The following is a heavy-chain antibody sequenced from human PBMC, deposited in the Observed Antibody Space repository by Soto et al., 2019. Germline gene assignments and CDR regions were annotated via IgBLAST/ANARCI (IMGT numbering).Heavy chain of an antibody. J-gene: IGHJ4*02. CDR1: GGSFYRYY. CDR3: ARGVDSWSGYLF. V-gene: IGHV4-34*01. D-gene: IGHD3-3*01. Sequence: SETLPLTCSLYGGSFYRYYWSWFRQSPGKGLEWIEEIHPRLRTKYNPSLKSLVSLSLDTSTEQVSLKLTSVPAAERGVYYGARGVDSWSGYLFWGQGTAVTVSA. CDR2: IHPRLRT.